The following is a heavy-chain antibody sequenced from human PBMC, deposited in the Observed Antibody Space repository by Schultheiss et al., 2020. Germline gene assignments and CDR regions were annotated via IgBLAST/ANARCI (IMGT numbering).Heavy chain of an antibody. V-gene: IGHV4-34*01. CDR3: ARRLGITIFGVVTRSRAFEI. D-gene: IGHD3-3*01. CDR2: INHSRST. CDR1: GGSFSGYY. J-gene: IGHJ3*02. Sequence: SETLSLTCAVYGGSFSGYYWSWIRQPPGKGLEWIGEINHSRSTNYNPSLKSRVTISVDTSKNQFSLKLSSVTAADTAVYYCARRLGITIFGVVTRSRAFEIWGRGTMVTVSS.